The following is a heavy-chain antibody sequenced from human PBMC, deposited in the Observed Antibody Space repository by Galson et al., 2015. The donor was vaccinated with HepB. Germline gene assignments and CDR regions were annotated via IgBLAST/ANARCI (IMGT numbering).Heavy chain of an antibody. CDR3: ARGLAAVAGRTLYYYYYMDV. Sequence: SVKVSCKASGGTFSSYAISWVRQAPGQGLEWMGGIIPIFGTANYAQKFQGRVTITADESTSTAYMELSSLRSEDTAVYYCARGLAAVAGRTLYYYYYMDVWGKGTTVTVSS. J-gene: IGHJ6*03. D-gene: IGHD6-19*01. CDR2: IIPIFGTA. CDR1: GGTFSSYA. V-gene: IGHV1-69*13.